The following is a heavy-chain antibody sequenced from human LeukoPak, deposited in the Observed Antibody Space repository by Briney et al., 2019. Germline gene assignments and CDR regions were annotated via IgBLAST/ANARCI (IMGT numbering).Heavy chain of an antibody. CDR2: IKQDGSEK. CDR3: ARELMVRGIDY. CDR1: GFTFSSYS. Sequence: GGSLRLSCAASGFTFSSYSMNWVRQAPGKGLEWVANIKQDGSEKYYVDSVKGRFTISRDNAKNSLYLQMNSLRAEDTAVYYCARELMVRGIDYWGQGTLVTVSS. V-gene: IGHV3-7*01. J-gene: IGHJ4*02. D-gene: IGHD3-10*01.